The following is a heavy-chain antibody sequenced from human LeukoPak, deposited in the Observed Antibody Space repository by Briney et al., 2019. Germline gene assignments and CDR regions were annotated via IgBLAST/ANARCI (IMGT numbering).Heavy chain of an antibody. Sequence: GGSLRLSCAASGFTFSSYAMHWVRQAPGKGLEYVSAISSNGGSTYYADSVKGRFTISRDNSKNTLYLQMNSLRAEDTAVYYCAKDRLWRIKYYFDYWGQGTLVTVSS. V-gene: IGHV3-64*04. D-gene: IGHD3-16*01. CDR2: ISSNGGST. CDR1: GFTFSSYA. J-gene: IGHJ4*02. CDR3: AKDRLWRIKYYFDY.